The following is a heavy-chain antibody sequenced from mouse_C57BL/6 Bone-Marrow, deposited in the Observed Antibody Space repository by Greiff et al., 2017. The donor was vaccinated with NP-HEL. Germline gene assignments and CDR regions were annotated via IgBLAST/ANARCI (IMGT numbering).Heavy chain of an antibody. Sequence: VQLQQSGAELVRPGTSVKVSCKASGYAFTNYLIEWVKQRPGQGLEWIGVINPGSGGTNYNEKFKGKATLTADKSSSTAYMQLSSLTSEDSAVYFCARENDGYGWFAYWGQGTLVTVSA. CDR3: ARENDGYGWFAY. J-gene: IGHJ3*01. V-gene: IGHV1-54*01. CDR1: GYAFTNYL. D-gene: IGHD2-3*01. CDR2: INPGSGGT.